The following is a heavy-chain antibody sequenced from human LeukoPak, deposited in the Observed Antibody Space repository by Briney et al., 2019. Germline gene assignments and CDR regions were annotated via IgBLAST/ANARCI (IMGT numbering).Heavy chain of an antibody. V-gene: IGHV4-59*01. D-gene: IGHD4-17*01. Sequence: PSETLSLTCAVYGGSFSGYYWSWIRQPPGKGLEWIGHIYYSGSTNYNPSLKSRVTISVDTSNNQFSLKLSSVTTADTAVYYCARVGTVTSFDHWGQGTLVTVSS. CDR1: GGSFSGYY. CDR3: ARVGTVTSFDH. CDR2: IYYSGST. J-gene: IGHJ4*02.